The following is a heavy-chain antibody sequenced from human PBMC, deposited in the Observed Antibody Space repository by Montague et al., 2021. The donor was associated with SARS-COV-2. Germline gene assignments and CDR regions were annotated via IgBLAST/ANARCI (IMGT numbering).Heavy chain of an antibody. Sequence: SETLSLTCTVSGGSISSYYWSWIRQPPGKGLEWIGYIYYSGSTNYNPSLKSRVTISVDTSKNQFSLKLSSVTAADTAMYFCARWAALIYYYGLDVWGRGTTVTVSS. CDR1: GGSISSYY. CDR2: IYYSGST. D-gene: IGHD3-10*01. J-gene: IGHJ6*02. CDR3: ARWAALIYYYGLDV. V-gene: IGHV4-59*01.